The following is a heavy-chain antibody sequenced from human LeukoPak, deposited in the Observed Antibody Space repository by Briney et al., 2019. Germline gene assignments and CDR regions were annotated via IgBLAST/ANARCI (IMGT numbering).Heavy chain of an antibody. CDR2: IYYSGST. V-gene: IGHV4-39*07. CDR1: GGSISSSSYY. D-gene: IGHD5-12*01. CDR3: ARVGRIVATIDY. Sequence: SETLSLTCTVSGGSISSSSYYWGWIRQPPGKGLVWIGSIYYSGSTYYNPSLKSRVTISVDTSKNQFSLKLSSVTAADTAVYYCARVGRIVATIDYWGQGTLVTVSS. J-gene: IGHJ4*02.